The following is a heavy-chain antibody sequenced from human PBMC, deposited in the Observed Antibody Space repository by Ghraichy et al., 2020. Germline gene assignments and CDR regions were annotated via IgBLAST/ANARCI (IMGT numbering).Heavy chain of an antibody. Sequence: GGSLRLSCAVSGFTISGNYMSWVRQAPGKGLEWVSIIYTDGNTHYADSVKGRFTISRDNSQNTLHLQMNSLRVEDTAVYYCAGGPNLDVWGQGTTVTVSS. CDR1: GFTISGNY. V-gene: IGHV3-53*01. CDR2: IYTDGNT. J-gene: IGHJ6*02. CDR3: AGGPNLDV.